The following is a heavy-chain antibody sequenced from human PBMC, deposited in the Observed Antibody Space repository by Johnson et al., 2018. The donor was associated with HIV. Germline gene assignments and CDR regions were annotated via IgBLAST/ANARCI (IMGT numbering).Heavy chain of an antibody. Sequence: VQLVESGGGVVQPGGSLRLSCAASGFTFSSYGMHWVRQAPGKGLEWVSAISGSGGSTYYADSVKGRFTISRDNSKNTLYLQMNSLRAEDTAVYYCAKDSSPLLAYSSSWYGYAFDIWGQGTMVTVSS. CDR1: GFTFSSYG. V-gene: IGHV3-23*04. D-gene: IGHD6-13*01. CDR2: ISGSGGST. J-gene: IGHJ3*02. CDR3: AKDSSPLLAYSSSWYGYAFDI.